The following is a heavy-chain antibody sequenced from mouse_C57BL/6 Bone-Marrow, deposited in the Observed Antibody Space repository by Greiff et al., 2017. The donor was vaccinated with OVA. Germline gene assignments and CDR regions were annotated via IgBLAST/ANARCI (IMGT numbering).Heavy chain of an antibody. CDR2: IDPENGDT. CDR1: GFNIKDDS. D-gene: IGHD2-1*01. CDR3: TSYGNFDY. V-gene: IGHV14-4*01. Sequence: VQLQQSGAELVRPGASVKLSCTASGFNIKDDSMHWVKQRPEQGLEWIGWIDPENGDTEYASKFQGKATITADTSSNTAYLQLSSLTSEDTAVYYCTSYGNFDYWGQGTTLTVSS. J-gene: IGHJ2*01.